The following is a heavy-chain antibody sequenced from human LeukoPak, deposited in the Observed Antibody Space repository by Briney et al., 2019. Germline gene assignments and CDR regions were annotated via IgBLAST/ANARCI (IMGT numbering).Heavy chain of an antibody. CDR2: INHSGST. V-gene: IGHV4-34*01. D-gene: IGHD6-19*01. CDR3: ARLGSGWYMGYFQH. J-gene: IGHJ1*01. CDR1: GGSFSGYY. Sequence: PSETLSLTCAVYGGSFSGYYWSWIRQPPGKGLEWIGEINHSGSTNYNPSLKSRVTISVDTSKNQFSLKLSSVTAADTAVYYCARLGSGWYMGYFQHWGQGTLVTVSS.